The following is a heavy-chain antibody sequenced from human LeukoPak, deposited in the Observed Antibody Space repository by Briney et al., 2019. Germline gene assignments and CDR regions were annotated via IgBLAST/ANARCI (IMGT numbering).Heavy chain of an antibody. CDR1: GYTFTSYD. CDR3: ARRIAVAGVVDY. Sequence: ASVKVSCRASGYTFTSYDINWVRQATGQGLEWMGWMNPNSGNTGYAQKFQGRVTMTRDTSISTAYMELSRLRSDDTAVYYCARRIAVAGVVDYWGQGTLVTVSS. J-gene: IGHJ4*02. D-gene: IGHD6-13*01. V-gene: IGHV1-8*01. CDR2: MNPNSGNT.